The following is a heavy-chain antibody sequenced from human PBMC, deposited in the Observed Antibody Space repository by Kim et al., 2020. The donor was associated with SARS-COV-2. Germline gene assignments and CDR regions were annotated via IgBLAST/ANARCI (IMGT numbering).Heavy chain of an antibody. CDR2: ISYDGSNK. CDR3: AKLGYCSGGSCYRLGIWLDY. Sequence: GGSLRLSCAASGFTFSSYGMHWVRQAPGKGLEWVAVISYDGSNKYYADSVKGRFTISRDNSKNTLYLQMNSLRAEDTAVYYCAKLGYCSGGSCYRLGIWLDYWGQGTLVTVSS. V-gene: IGHV3-30*18. D-gene: IGHD2-15*01. CDR1: GFTFSSYG. J-gene: IGHJ4*02.